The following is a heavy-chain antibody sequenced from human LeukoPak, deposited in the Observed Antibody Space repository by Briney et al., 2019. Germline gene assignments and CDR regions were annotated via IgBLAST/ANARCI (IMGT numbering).Heavy chain of an antibody. J-gene: IGHJ4*02. V-gene: IGHV4-59*01. CDR3: ARGLLPRYSSSWYSFDY. Sequence: PSETLSLTCTVSGGSISSYYWSWIRQPPGRGLEWIGYIYYSGSTNYNPSLKSRVTISVDTSKNQFFLKLSSVTAADTAVYYCARGLLPRYSSSWYSFDYWDQGTLVTVSS. D-gene: IGHD6-13*01. CDR1: GGSISSYY. CDR2: IYYSGST.